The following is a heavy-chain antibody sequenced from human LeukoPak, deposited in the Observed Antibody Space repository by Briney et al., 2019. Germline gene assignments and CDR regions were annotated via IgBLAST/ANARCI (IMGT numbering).Heavy chain of an antibody. J-gene: IGHJ5*02. CDR3: ARGAVAGTGWFDP. CDR2: ITSNSGGT. Sequence: ASMKVSCKASGDSFSDYSMHWVRQAPGQGLEWMGRITSNSGGTSYAQKFQGRVTTTRDKSINTAYMELSGLTSDDTAVYYCARGAVAGTGWFDPWGQGTLVTVSS. V-gene: IGHV1-2*06. CDR1: GDSFSDYS. D-gene: IGHD6-19*01.